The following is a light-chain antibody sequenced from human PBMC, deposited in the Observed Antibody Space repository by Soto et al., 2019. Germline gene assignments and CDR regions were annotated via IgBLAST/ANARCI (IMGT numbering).Light chain of an antibody. V-gene: IGLV1-40*01. CDR3: RSSDSRMIAYVV. Sequence: QSVLPQPPSMSGAPGQRVNISCTVSSSNIGEGYDVHWYQQLPGTAPKLLIYGNSNRPSGVPERFSGSKSGTSASLAITGLQAEYEVDYYCRSSDSRMIAYVVLGGRTTLTVL. CDR1: SSNIGEGYD. CDR2: GNS. J-gene: IGLJ2*01.